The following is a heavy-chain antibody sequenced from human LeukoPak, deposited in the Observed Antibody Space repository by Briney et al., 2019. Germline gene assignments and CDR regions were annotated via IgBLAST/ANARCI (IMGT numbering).Heavy chain of an antibody. D-gene: IGHD4-17*01. CDR2: IYTSGST. Sequence: GSLRLSCEVSGFTFSHAWMSWVRQAPGKGLEWIGRIYTSGSTNYNPSLKSRVTISVDTSKNQFSLKLSSVTAADTAVYYCARDGGDYDYMDVWGKGTTVTISS. V-gene: IGHV4-4*08. CDR1: GFTFSHAW. CDR3: ARDGGDYDYMDV. J-gene: IGHJ6*03.